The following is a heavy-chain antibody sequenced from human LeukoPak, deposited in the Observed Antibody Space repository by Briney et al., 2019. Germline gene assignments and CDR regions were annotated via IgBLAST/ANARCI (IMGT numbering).Heavy chain of an antibody. J-gene: IGHJ3*02. CDR1: GYTFTNYY. V-gene: IGHV1-2*02. D-gene: IGHD4-17*01. CDR3: ATVHMTTVTNDVPDACDM. CDR2: LNPKTGVT. Sequence: ASVKVSCKASGYTFTNYYMHWVRQAPGQGLEWMGWLNPKTGVTDYAQKFQGRVTLSRDTSISTAYMELSRLRSDDTALYYCATVHMTTVTNDVPDACDMWGQGTMVTVYS.